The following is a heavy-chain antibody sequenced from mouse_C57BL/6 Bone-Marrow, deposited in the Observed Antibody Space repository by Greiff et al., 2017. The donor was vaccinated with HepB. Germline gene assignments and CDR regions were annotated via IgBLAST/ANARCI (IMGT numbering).Heavy chain of an antibody. Sequence: EVKLQESGPGLVKPSQSLSLTCSVTGYSITSGYYWNWIRQFPGNKLEWMGYISYDGSNNYNPSLKNRISITRDTSKNQFFLKLNSVTTEDTATYDCAIDYYGSRDYFDYWGQGTTLTVSS. V-gene: IGHV3-6*01. J-gene: IGHJ2*01. D-gene: IGHD1-1*01. CDR1: GYSITSGYY. CDR2: ISYDGSN. CDR3: AIDYYGSRDYFDY.